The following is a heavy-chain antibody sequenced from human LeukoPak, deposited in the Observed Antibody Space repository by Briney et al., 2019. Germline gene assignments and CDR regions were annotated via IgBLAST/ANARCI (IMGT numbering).Heavy chain of an antibody. CDR2: IKQDGSEK. Sequence: PGGSQRLSCAASGFTFSSYWMSWVRQAPGKGLEWVANIKQDGSEKYYVASVKGRFTMSRDNAKNSLYLQMNSLRAEDTAVYYCATQQYGLFAYWGQGTLVTVSS. V-gene: IGHV3-7*01. CDR1: GFTFSSYW. CDR3: ATQQYGLFAY. D-gene: IGHD6-13*01. J-gene: IGHJ4*02.